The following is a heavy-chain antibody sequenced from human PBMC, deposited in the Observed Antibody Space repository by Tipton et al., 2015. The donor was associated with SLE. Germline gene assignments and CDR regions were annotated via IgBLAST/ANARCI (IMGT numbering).Heavy chain of an antibody. CDR2: INHSGNT. Sequence: TLSLTCAVYGGSFSDYSWSWIRQPPGKGLEWIGEINHSGNTNYTPPLKSRVTISVDTSKNQFSLNLKSMTAADTAVYYCARDFGNVGRFDSWGQGTLVTVSS. CDR1: GGSFSDYS. CDR3: ARDFGNVGRFDS. V-gene: IGHV4-34*01. D-gene: IGHD3-10*01. J-gene: IGHJ5*01.